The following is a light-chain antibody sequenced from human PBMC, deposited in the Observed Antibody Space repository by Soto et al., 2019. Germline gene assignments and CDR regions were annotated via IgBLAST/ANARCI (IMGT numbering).Light chain of an antibody. V-gene: IGLV2-14*03. Sequence: QSALTQPASVSGSPGQSITISCTGTSSDIGGYKYVSWYQQHPGKVPKLMIYDVSNRPPGVSNRFSGSKSGNTASLTISGLQAEDEADYYCTSYTSTSTVIFGGGTKLTVL. CDR1: SSDIGGYKY. J-gene: IGLJ2*01. CDR3: TSYTSTSTVI. CDR2: DVS.